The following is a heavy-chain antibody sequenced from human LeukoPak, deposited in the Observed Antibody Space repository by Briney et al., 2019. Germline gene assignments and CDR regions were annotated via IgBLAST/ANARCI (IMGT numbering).Heavy chain of an antibody. CDR1: GFSFSSYA. J-gene: IGHJ3*02. CDR3: GKNRYSGSLSPFDI. D-gene: IGHD1-26*01. CDR2: ISGSGGST. V-gene: IGHV3-23*01. Sequence: GGSLRLSCAASGFSFSSYAMSWVRQAPGKRLEWVSTISGSGGSTYYADSVKGRFTISRDNSKNTLYVQMNSLRAEDTALYYCGKNRYSGSLSPFDIWGQGTMVTVSS.